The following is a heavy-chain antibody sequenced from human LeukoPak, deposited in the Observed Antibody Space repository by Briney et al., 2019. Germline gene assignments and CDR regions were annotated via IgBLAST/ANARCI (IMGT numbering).Heavy chain of an antibody. CDR3: TRGYSGNNWYAFDI. CDR1: GYTFSSYY. V-gene: IGHV1-46*03. Sequence: ASVKVSCKASGYTFSSYYMHWVRQAPGQGLEWMGVINPSGGTTTYAQKFQGRVTMTRDTSTSTVYMEVSSLRSEDTAVYYCTRGYSGNNWYAFDIWGQGTMVTVSS. J-gene: IGHJ3*02. D-gene: IGHD1-1*01. CDR2: INPSGGTT.